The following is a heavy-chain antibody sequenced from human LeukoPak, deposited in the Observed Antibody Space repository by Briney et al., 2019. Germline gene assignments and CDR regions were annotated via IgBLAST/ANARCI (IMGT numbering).Heavy chain of an antibody. CDR3: ARTDSSGYYSNWFDP. V-gene: IGHV4-39*07. CDR2: IYYSGST. D-gene: IGHD3-22*01. CDR1: GGSISSSSYY. J-gene: IGHJ5*02. Sequence: SETLSLTCTVSGGSISSSSYYWGWIRQPPGKGLEWIGSIYYSGSTYYNPSLKSRVTISVDTSKNQFSLKLSSVTAADTAVYYCARTDSSGYYSNWFDPWGQGTLVTVSS.